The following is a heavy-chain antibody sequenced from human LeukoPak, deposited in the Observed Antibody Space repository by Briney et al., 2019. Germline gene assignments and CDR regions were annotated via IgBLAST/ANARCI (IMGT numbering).Heavy chain of an antibody. D-gene: IGHD2-15*01. CDR2: ISAGGGCT. CDR1: GFTFSSYA. Sequence: GGALRLSRVVSGFTFSSYAMSWVRQAPGEGVEWVSSISAGGGCTYYADSVKGGFSISRDNSRSTLYLQMNSLRDEDTAVYYCAKGSCYRDCFDPWGQGTLVTVSS. CDR3: AKGSCYRDCFDP. V-gene: IGHV3-23*01. J-gene: IGHJ5*02.